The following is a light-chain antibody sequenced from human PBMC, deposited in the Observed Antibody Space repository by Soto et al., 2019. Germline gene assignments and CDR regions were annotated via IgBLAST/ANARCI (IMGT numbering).Light chain of an antibody. CDR2: DAS. Sequence: LSASVGDRVTITCRASQSISSWLAWYQQKPGKAPKLLIYDASSLESGVPSRFSGSGSGTEFTLTISSLQPDDFATYYCQQGTFGQGTKVNIK. V-gene: IGKV1-5*01. J-gene: IGKJ1*01. CDR3: QQGT. CDR1: QSISSW.